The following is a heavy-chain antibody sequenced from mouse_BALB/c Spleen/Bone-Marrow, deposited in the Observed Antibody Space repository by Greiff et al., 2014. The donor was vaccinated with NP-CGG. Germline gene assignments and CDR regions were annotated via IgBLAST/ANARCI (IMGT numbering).Heavy chain of an antibody. Sequence: LQESGAELVKPEASVKLSCKASGYTFTSYYMCWVKQRPGQGLEWIGEINPSNGGTNFNEKFKSKATLTVDKSSSTAYMSLSSLTSEDSAVYYCTRSRRAMDHWGQGTSVTVSS. CDR3: TRSRRAMDH. J-gene: IGHJ4*01. CDR2: INPSNGGT. D-gene: IGHD2-12*01. V-gene: IGHV1S81*02. CDR1: GYTFTSYY.